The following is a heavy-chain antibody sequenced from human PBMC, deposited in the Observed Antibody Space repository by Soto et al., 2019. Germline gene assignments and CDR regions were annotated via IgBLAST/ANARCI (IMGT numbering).Heavy chain of an antibody. CDR3: ASAVSGWSYYYRDV. Sequence: QVQLQESGPGLVKPSETLSLTCTVSGGSISSYYWSWIRQPPGKGLEWIGYIYYSGSTNYNPYLKSHGTISVETSKNQFSLKLSSVSAADTAVHCCASAVSGWSYYYRDVWGNGSTVIVSS. CDR2: IYYSGST. D-gene: IGHD6-19*01. V-gene: IGHV4-59*01. CDR1: GGSISSYY. J-gene: IGHJ6*03.